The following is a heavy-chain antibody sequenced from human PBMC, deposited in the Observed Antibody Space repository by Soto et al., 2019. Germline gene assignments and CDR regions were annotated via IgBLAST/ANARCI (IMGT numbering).Heavy chain of an antibody. CDR3: AREGYYYDSSGYLSTYYFDY. D-gene: IGHD3-22*01. J-gene: IGHJ4*02. Sequence: QVQRQESGPGLVKPSQTLSLTCTVSGGSISSGDYYWSWIRQPPGKGLEWIGYIYYSGSTYYNPSLKSRVTISVDTSKNQFSMKLSSVTAAVTAVYYCAREGYYYDSSGYLSTYYFDYWGQGTLVTVSS. CDR1: GGSISSGDYY. V-gene: IGHV4-30-4*01. CDR2: IYYSGST.